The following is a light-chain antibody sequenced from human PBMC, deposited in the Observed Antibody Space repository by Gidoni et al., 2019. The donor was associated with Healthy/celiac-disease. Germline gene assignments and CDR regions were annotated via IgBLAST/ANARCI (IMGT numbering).Light chain of an antibody. CDR3: QQYDNLPMYT. J-gene: IGKJ2*01. V-gene: IGKV1-33*01. CDR1: QDISNY. CDR2: DAS. Sequence: DIQMTQSPSSLSASVGDRVTITCQASQDISNYLNWYQQKTGKAPKLLIYDASNLETGVPSRFSGSGSGTNFTFTISSLQPEDIATYYCQQYDNLPMYTFXXXTKLEIK.